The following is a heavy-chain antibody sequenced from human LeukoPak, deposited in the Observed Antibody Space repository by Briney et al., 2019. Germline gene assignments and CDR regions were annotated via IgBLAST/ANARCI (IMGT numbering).Heavy chain of an antibody. CDR2: IYTSGST. CDR1: GGSIRSYY. Sequence: SETLSLTCTVSGGSIRSYYWSWIRQPPGKGLEWIGYIYTSGSTNYNPSLKSRVTISVDTSKNQFSLKLNSVTAADTAVYYCARHYSGWSQFDYWGHGTLVTVSS. V-gene: IGHV4-4*09. J-gene: IGHJ4*01. D-gene: IGHD6-19*01. CDR3: ARHYSGWSQFDY.